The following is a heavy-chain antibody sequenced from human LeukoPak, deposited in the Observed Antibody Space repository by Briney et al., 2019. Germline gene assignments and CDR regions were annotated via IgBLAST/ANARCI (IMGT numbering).Heavy chain of an antibody. CDR2: VYHSGSS. Sequence: NTSGTLSLTCAVSGGSISSLNWWSWVRQPPGKGLEWIGEVYHSGSSNYNPSLKSRVTISVDKSKNQFSLKLSSVTAADTAVYYCAGRDYYDSTGYWNCWGQGILVTVSS. V-gene: IGHV4-4*02. J-gene: IGHJ4*02. D-gene: IGHD3-22*01. CDR1: GGSISSLNW. CDR3: AGRDYYDSTGYWNC.